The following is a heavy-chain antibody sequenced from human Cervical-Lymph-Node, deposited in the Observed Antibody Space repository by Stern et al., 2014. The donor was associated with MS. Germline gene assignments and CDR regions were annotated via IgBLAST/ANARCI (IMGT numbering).Heavy chain of an antibody. CDR2: ISGYKGNT. Sequence: VQLLEPGTEVKKPGASVKVSCKASGDTFGTYGVNWVRQAPGQRLEWLGWISGYKGNTNYAQRLQGRVTLTTDTSTTTAYMELRSLRSDDTAVYYCAIMGTNGIDVWGQGTTVTVSS. CDR3: AIMGTNGIDV. D-gene: IGHD5-18*01. V-gene: IGHV1-18*01. J-gene: IGHJ6*02. CDR1: GDTFGTYG.